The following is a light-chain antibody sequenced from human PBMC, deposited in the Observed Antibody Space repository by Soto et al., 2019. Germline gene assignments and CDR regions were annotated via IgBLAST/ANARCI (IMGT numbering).Light chain of an antibody. J-gene: IGKJ2*01. Sequence: DIQMTQSPSTLSASVGDRVTITCRASQSISSWLAWYQQKPGKAPKLLIYDASSLESGVPSRFSGSGSETDFTLTTSSLQPDDFATYYCQQYNSYPYTFGPGTKLEIK. CDR1: QSISSW. CDR3: QQYNSYPYT. V-gene: IGKV1-5*01. CDR2: DAS.